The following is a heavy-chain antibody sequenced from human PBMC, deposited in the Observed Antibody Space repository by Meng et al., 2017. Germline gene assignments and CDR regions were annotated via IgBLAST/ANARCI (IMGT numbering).Heavy chain of an antibody. CDR1: GFSLSTSGVG. CDR2: IYWDDDK. V-gene: IGHV2-5*02. D-gene: IGHD2-21*02. CDR3: AHRRGDSREGWFDP. J-gene: IGHJ5*02. Sequence: QTPLKQLGPKLVKPTQTLTLTCTFSGFSLSTSGVGVGWIRQPPGKALEWLALIYWDDDKRYSPSLKSRLTITKDTSKNQVVLTMTNMDPVDTATYYCAHRRGDSREGWFDPWGQGTLVTVSS.